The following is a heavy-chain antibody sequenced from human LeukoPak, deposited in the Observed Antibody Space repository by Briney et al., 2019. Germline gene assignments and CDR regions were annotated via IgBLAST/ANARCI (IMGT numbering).Heavy chain of an antibody. V-gene: IGHV3-23*01. CDR1: GFTFSSYA. J-gene: IGHJ4*02. CDR2: ISTTGGST. Sequence: PGGSLRLSCAASGFTFSSYAMSWVRQAPGKGLEWVSGISTTGGSTSYADSVKGRFTISRDNPRNTLYMQMNSLRDEDTAVYYCAIMHRYYDGSGYWVQWGQGTLVTVCS. CDR3: AIMHRYYDGSGYWVQ. D-gene: IGHD3-22*01.